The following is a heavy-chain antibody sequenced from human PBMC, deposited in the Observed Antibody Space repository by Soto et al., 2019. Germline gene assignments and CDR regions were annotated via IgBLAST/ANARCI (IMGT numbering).Heavy chain of an antibody. J-gene: IGHJ4*02. D-gene: IGHD2-15*01. CDR2: ISAYNGNT. V-gene: IGHV1-18*01. Sequence: ASVKVSCKASGYTFTSYGISWVRQAPGQGLEWMGWISAYNGNTNYAQKLQGRVTMTTDTSTSTAYMELRSLRSDDTAVYYCARAGGYCSGGSCYIPFDYWGQGTLVTVSS. CDR3: ARAGGYCSGGSCYIPFDY. CDR1: GYTFTSYG.